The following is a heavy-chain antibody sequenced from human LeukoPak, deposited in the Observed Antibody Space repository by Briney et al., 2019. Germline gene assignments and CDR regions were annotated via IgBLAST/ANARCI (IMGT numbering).Heavy chain of an antibody. V-gene: IGHV3-48*01. CDR1: GFTFSSYS. Sequence: GGSLRLSCAASGFTFSSYSMNWVRQAPGKGLEWVSYISSSSSTIYYADSVKGRFTISRDNAKNSLYLQMNSLRAEDTAVYYCARVSGSYDILTGYYQYYYYYYYMDVWGKGTTVTVSS. CDR3: ARVSGSYDILTGYYQYYYYYYYMDV. D-gene: IGHD3-9*01. J-gene: IGHJ6*03. CDR2: ISSSSSTI.